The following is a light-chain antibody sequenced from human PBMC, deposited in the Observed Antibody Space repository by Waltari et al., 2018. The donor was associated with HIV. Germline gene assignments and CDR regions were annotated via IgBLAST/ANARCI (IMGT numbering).Light chain of an antibody. CDR3: SSYTSSSVV. CDR1: SRDVGGYNY. Sequence: QSALTQPASVSGSPGQSLTISCTGPSRDVGGYNYVSWYQQHPGKAPKLMIYDVSNRPSGVSNRFSGSKSGNTASLTISGLQAEDEADYYCSSYTSSSVVFGGGTKLTVL. V-gene: IGLV2-14*03. J-gene: IGLJ2*01. CDR2: DVS.